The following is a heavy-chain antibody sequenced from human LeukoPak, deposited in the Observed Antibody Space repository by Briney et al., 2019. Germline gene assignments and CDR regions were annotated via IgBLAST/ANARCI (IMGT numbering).Heavy chain of an antibody. D-gene: IGHD3-3*01. CDR1: GFTFSNYW. CDR3: ARDNGVVHGVYYMDV. V-gene: IGHV3-7*01. CDR2: IKQDGSEK. J-gene: IGHJ6*03. Sequence: PGGSLRLSCAASGFTFSNYWMTWVRQAPGKGLEWVADIKQDGSEKLYVNSVRGRFTISRDNAKMSLFLQMNSLRAEDTAVYYSARDNGVVHGVYYMDVWGKGTTVTVS.